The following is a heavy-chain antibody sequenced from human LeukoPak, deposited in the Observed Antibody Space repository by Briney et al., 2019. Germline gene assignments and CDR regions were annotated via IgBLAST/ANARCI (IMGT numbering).Heavy chain of an antibody. CDR3: ARNHGGWFDS. D-gene: IGHD4-23*01. CDR1: GGSISSSSYY. V-gene: IGHV4-39*06. CDR2: IYHSGST. J-gene: IGHJ5*01. Sequence: PSETLSLTCTVSGGSISSSSYYWGWIRQPPGKGLEWIGSIYHSGSTYYNPSLKSRVTISVDTTKNQFTLKLSSVTAADTAVYYCARNHGGWFDSXXXXXXVTXSS.